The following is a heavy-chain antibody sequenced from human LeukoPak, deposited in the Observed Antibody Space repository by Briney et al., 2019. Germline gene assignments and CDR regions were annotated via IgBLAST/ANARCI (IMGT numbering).Heavy chain of an antibody. Sequence: GGSLRLSCVVSGFTFNSHAVPWVRQAPGKGLECVSVLNSNGDATYYASSVKGRFTISRDDSKNTLYLQMGSLRPDDMGVYYCARNRREGTSGYYDYWGQGALVTVSS. CDR3: ARNRREGTSGYYDY. CDR2: LNSNGDAT. D-gene: IGHD3-22*01. CDR1: GFTFNSHA. J-gene: IGHJ4*02. V-gene: IGHV3-64*01.